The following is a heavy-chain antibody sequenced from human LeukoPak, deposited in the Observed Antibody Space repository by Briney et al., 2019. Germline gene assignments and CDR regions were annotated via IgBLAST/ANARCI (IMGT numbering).Heavy chain of an antibody. J-gene: IGHJ4*02. V-gene: IGHV4-59*01. D-gene: IGHD3-22*01. CDR3: AGLVGRYSSGLYYYYFDY. Sequence: PSETLSLTCTVSGDSISNYHWSWIRQPPGKGLEWIGYIYNSGSTNYNPSLKSRVTISADTSKNQFSLKLSSVTAADTAVYYCAGLVGRYSSGLYYYYFDYWGQGTLVTVSS. CDR2: IYNSGST. CDR1: GDSISNYH.